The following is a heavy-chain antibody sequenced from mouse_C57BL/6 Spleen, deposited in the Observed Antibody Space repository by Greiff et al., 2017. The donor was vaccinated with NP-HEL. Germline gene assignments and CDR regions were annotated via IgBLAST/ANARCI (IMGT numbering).Heavy chain of an antibody. CDR1: GYTFTDYY. CDR3: ASRKLGSDY. Sequence: EVQLQQSGPELVKPGASVKISCKASGYTFTDYYMNWVKQSHGKSLEWIGDINPNNGGTSYNQKFKGKATLTVDKSSSTAYMELRSLTSEDSAFYYCASRKLGSDYWGQSTTLTVSS. V-gene: IGHV1-26*01. CDR2: INPNNGGT. J-gene: IGHJ2*01. D-gene: IGHD4-1*01.